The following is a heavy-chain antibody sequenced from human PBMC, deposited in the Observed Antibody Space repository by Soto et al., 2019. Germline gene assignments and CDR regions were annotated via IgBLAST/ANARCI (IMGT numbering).Heavy chain of an antibody. CDR1: GFTFSSYD. V-gene: IGHV3-48*03. CDR2: ISSSGSTI. Sequence: GGSLTLSCAASGFTFSSYDMNWVRQAPGEGLEWVSYISSSGSTIYYADSVKGRFTISRDNAKNSLYLQMNSLRAEDTAVYYCAREYSSSWTNYGMDVWGQGTTVTVSS. D-gene: IGHD6-13*01. J-gene: IGHJ6*02. CDR3: AREYSSSWTNYGMDV.